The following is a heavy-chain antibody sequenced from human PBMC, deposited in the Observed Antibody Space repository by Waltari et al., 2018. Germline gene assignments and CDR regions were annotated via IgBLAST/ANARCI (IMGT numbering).Heavy chain of an antibody. D-gene: IGHD1-7*01. CDR2: ISWNSDVI. J-gene: IGHJ4*02. CDR1: GFTFDAYA. CDR3: AKGAVTGTTWYYFDH. Sequence: EVQLVESGGGLVQPARSLRLSCAASGFTFDAYAMHWVRQAQGKGLECVSGISWNSDVINYADSVKGRFTVSRDNAKSSLYLQMNSLRPEDMALYYCAKGAVTGTTWYYFDHWGQGTLVTVSS. V-gene: IGHV3-9*03.